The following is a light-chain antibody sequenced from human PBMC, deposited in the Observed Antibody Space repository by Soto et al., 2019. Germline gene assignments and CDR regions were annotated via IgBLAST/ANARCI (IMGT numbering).Light chain of an antibody. CDR2: GAS. CDR1: QSIGTY. Sequence: DIQMTQSLSSLPASVGDRISITCRASQSIGTYLSWYQQKPGKAPKLLIYGASNLQSGVPSRFSGSGSETGFTLTISSLQPEDFATSYCQQSYSAPRTFGQGTKVDIK. CDR3: QQSYSAPRT. J-gene: IGKJ2*01. V-gene: IGKV1-39*01.